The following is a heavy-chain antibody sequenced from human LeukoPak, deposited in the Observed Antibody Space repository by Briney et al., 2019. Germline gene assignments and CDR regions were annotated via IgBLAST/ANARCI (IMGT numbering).Heavy chain of an antibody. CDR2: ISAHNGNI. CDR1: GYTFTNYG. CDR3: ARDLFAVAFDY. J-gene: IGHJ4*02. V-gene: IGHV1-18*01. Sequence: ASVKVSCKASGYTFTNYGISWVRQAPGQGLEWMGWISAHNGNIKYAQNLQGRVTMTTDTSTSTAYMELRSLRSDDTAVYYCARDLFAVAFDYWGQGTLVTVSS. D-gene: IGHD6-19*01.